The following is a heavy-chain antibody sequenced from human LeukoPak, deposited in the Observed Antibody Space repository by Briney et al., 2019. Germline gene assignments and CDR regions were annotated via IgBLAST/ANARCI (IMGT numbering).Heavy chain of an antibody. D-gene: IGHD4-17*01. CDR1: GFTVSSNY. CDR2: LYSGGST. CDR3: ASGGSTGSIDY. Sequence: PGGSLRLSCAASGFTVSSNYMSWGRQAPGKGLEWVSVLYSGGSTYYADSVKGRFTISRDNSKNTLYLQMNSLRAEDTAVYYCASGGSTGSIDYWGQGTLVTVSS. J-gene: IGHJ4*02. V-gene: IGHV3-66*01.